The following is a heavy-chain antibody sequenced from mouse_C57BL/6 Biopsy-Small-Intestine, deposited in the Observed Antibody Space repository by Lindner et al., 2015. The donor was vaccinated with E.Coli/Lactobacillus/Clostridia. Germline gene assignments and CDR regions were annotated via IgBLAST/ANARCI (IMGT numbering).Heavy chain of an antibody. D-gene: IGHD1-1*02. J-gene: IGHJ1*03. CDR3: TRRGLIYYGHHWYFDV. CDR1: GHTFTGYW. V-gene: IGHV1-9*01. CDR2: ILPGSGSS. Sequence: VQLQESGVEVMKPGASVKLSCRATGHTFTGYWIEWVKQRPGHGLEWIGEILPGSGSSNYNEKFKGKATFTADTSSNTAYMQLSSLTTEDSAIYFCTRRGLIYYGHHWYFDVWGTGTTVTVSS.